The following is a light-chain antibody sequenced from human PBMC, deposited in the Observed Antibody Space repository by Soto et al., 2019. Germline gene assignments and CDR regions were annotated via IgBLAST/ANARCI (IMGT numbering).Light chain of an antibody. CDR2: GPS. J-gene: IGKJ4*01. Sequence: EMVMTQSPATLSVSPGESATLSCRASQRVRSNLAWYQQRPGQPPRLLIYGPSTRATGIPARFSGSGSGTEFTLTISSLQSEDFAVYYCEQYDIWPLTFGGGTKVEIK. CDR1: QRVRSN. V-gene: IGKV3-15*01. CDR3: EQYDIWPLT.